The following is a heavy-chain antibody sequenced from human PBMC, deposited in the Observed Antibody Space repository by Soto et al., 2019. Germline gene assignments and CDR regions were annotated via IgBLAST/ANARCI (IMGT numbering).Heavy chain of an antibody. V-gene: IGHV3-15*07. CDR2: IKSKAHGGTT. J-gene: IGHJ4*02. Sequence: EVQLEESGGGLIKPGESLTLSCAASDFILSDAWMKWVRQAPGKGLEWVGRIKSKAHGGTTDYAAPLKGTFTILRDDSNNTMYLQRNSLQTEYTAMYYCASYRDSSGLRRYDYWGQGALVTVSS. D-gene: IGHD3-22*01. CDR1: DFILSDAW. CDR3: ASYRDSSGLRRYDY.